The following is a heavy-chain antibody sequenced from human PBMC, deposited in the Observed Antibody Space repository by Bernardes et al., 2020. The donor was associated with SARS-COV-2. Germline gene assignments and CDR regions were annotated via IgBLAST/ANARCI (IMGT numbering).Heavy chain of an antibody. Sequence: SETLSLTCAVYGGSFRTYYWSWIRQPPGKGLEWIGEIHHSGSPNYNLSLKSRVTISVDASKSQFSLRLSSVTAADTAVYYCARVDYGDYEGGMDVWGQGTTVTVSS. V-gene: IGHV4-34*01. D-gene: IGHD4-17*01. CDR2: IHHSGSP. J-gene: IGHJ6*02. CDR3: ARVDYGDYEGGMDV. CDR1: GGSFRTYY.